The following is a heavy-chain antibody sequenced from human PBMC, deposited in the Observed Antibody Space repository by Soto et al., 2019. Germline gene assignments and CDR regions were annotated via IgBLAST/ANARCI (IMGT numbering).Heavy chain of an antibody. CDR1: GGSISSGGYY. CDR2: IYYSGST. Sequence: PSETLSLTCSVSGGSISSGGYYWSWIRHHPGKGLEWIGYIYYSGSTYYNPSLKSRVTISVDTSKNQFSLKLSSVTAADTAVYYCARDIGIAAAGGYYYYGMDVWGQGTTVTVSS. D-gene: IGHD6-13*01. V-gene: IGHV4-31*03. CDR3: ARDIGIAAAGGYYYYGMDV. J-gene: IGHJ6*02.